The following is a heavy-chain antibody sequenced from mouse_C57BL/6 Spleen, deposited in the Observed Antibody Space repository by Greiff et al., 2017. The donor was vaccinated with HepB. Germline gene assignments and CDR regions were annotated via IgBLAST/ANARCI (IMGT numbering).Heavy chain of an antibody. CDR2: ISYDGSN. Sequence: EVQLQQSGPGLVKPSQSLSLTCSVTGYSITSGYYWHWIRQFPGNKLEWMGYISYDGSNNYNPSLKNRISIIRDTSKNQFFLKLNSVTTEDTATYYCARGPYYGSSPWFAYWGQGTLVTVSA. CDR3: ARGPYYGSSPWFAY. D-gene: IGHD1-1*01. J-gene: IGHJ3*01. CDR1: GYSITSGYY. V-gene: IGHV3-6*01.